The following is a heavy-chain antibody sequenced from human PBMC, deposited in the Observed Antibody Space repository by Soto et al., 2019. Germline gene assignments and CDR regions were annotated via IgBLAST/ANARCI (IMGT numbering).Heavy chain of an antibody. V-gene: IGHV6-1*01. CDR2: TYYRSKWYN. D-gene: IGHD5-12*01. CDR3: ARGGLEMATRGYYFDY. Sequence: SQTLSLTCAISGDSVSSNSAAWNWIRPSPSRGLEWLGRTYYRSKWYNDYAVSVKSRITINPDKSKNQFSLQLNSVTPEDTAVYYCARGGLEMATRGYYFDYWGQGTLVTVSS. CDR1: GDSVSSNSAA. J-gene: IGHJ4*02.